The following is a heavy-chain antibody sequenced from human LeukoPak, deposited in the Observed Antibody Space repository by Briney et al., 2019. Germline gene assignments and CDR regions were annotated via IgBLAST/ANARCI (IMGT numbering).Heavy chain of an antibody. J-gene: IGHJ4*02. Sequence: GRSLRLSCAASGFTFDDYAMHWVRHAPGKGLEWVSGITWNSDTIVYADSVKGRFTISRDNAKNSLYLQMNSLRAEDTALYYCAKAEGLLRNFDYWGQGTLVTVSS. CDR1: GFTFDDYA. D-gene: IGHD1-26*01. CDR2: ITWNSDTI. CDR3: AKAEGLLRNFDY. V-gene: IGHV3-9*01.